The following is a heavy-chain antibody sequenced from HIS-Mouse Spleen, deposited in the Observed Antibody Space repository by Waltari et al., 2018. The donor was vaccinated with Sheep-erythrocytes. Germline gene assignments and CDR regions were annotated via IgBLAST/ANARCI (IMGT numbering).Heavy chain of an antibody. V-gene: IGHV3-15*01. D-gene: IGHD1-26*01. CDR2: IKSKTGGGTT. J-gene: IGHJ4*02. Sequence: EVQLVESGGGLVKPGGSLRLSCAASGFTFSNAWMSWVRQAPGKGLEWLGRIKSKTGGGTTDYAAPVKGRFTISRDDSKNTLYLQMNGLKTEDTAVYYCTTEGVGDYWGQGTLVTVSS. CDR3: TTEGVGDY. CDR1: GFTFSNAW.